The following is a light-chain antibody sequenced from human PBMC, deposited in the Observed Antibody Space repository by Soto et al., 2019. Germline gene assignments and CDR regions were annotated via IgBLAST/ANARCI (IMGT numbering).Light chain of an antibody. CDR1: QGISSW. V-gene: IGKV1-12*01. CDR3: QQLRMYPST. Sequence: DIQMTQSPSSVSASVGDTVTITCRASQGISSWLAWYQQKPGRAPKLLIYTASSLQGGAPSRFTGSGSGTDFTLTITSLQPDDIAVYYCQQLRMYPSTFGGGTKVDIK. J-gene: IGKJ4*01. CDR2: TAS.